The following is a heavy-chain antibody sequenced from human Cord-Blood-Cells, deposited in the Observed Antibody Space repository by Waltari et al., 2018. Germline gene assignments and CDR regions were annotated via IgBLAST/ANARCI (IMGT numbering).Heavy chain of an antibody. J-gene: IGHJ4*02. Sequence: EVQLVESGGGLVKPGGSLRLSCAASGFTFSSYSMNWVRQAPGKGLEWVSSISSSSSYIYYEDSVKGRFTISRDNAKNSLYLQMNSLRAEDTAVYYCARGQLDYDYWGQGTLVTVSS. V-gene: IGHV3-21*01. CDR1: GFTFSSYS. CDR3: ARGQLDYDY. D-gene: IGHD6-6*01. CDR2: ISSSSSYI.